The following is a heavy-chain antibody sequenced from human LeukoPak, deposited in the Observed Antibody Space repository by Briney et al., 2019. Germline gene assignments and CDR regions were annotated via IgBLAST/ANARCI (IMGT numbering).Heavy chain of an antibody. CDR2: IYYSGST. CDR3: ARPSTTMIVPEGGAFDI. V-gene: IGHV4-39*01. D-gene: IGHD3-22*01. J-gene: IGHJ3*02. Sequence: SETLSLTCTVSGGSISSSRYYWGGIRQPPGKGLEGIGSIYYSGSTYYHTSLKSRVTISVDTSKNQFSLKLSSVTAADTAVYYCARPSTTMIVPEGGAFDIWGQGTMVTVSS. CDR1: GGSISSSRYY.